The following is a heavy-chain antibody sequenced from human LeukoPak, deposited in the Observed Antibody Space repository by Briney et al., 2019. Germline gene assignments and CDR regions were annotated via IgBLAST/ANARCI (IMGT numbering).Heavy chain of an antibody. V-gene: IGHV3-53*01. CDR1: GFTVSSNY. CDR2: IYSGGST. Sequence: GGSLRLSCAASGFTVSSNYMSWVRQAPGKGLEWVSVIYSGGSTYYADSVEGRFTISRDNSKNTLYLQMNSLRAEDTAVYYCARRQGLKYYFDYWGQGTLVTVSS. J-gene: IGHJ4*02. CDR3: ARRQGLKYYFDY.